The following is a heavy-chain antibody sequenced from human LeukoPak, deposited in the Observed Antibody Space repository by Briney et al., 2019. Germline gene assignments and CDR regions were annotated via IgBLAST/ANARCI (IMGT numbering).Heavy chain of an antibody. CDR3: AKSRWDTAMASLDY. Sequence: PGGPLRLSCTVSGFTVSSNSMSWVRQAPGKGLEYVSAISSNGGSTYYANSVKGRFTISRDNSKNTLYLQMGSLRAEDTAVYYCAKSRWDTAMASLDYWGQGTLVTVSS. D-gene: IGHD5-18*01. CDR2: ISSNGGST. CDR1: GFTVSSNS. V-gene: IGHV3-64*01. J-gene: IGHJ4*02.